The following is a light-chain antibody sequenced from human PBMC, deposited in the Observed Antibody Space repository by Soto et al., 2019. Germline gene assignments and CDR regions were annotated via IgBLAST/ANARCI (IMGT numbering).Light chain of an antibody. J-gene: IGLJ1*01. CDR1: SSDVGGYNY. CDR2: EVS. Sequence: QSALTQPPSASGSPGQSVTISCTGTSSDVGGYNYVSWYQQHPGNAPKLMIYEVSKRPSGVPDRFSGSKSANTASLTVSGLQAEDEADYYCISYAGTDNFYVFGTGTKLTVL. CDR3: ISYAGTDNFYV. V-gene: IGLV2-8*01.